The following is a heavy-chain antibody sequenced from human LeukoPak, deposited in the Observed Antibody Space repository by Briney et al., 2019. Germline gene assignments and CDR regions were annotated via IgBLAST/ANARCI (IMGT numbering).Heavy chain of an antibody. V-gene: IGHV3-53*01. J-gene: IGHJ6*03. CDR2: IYSGGST. CDR1: GFTVSSNY. CDR3: ASSPKTKRWLQRRDYYMDV. D-gene: IGHD5-24*01. Sequence: GGSLRLSCTVSGFTVSSNYMSWVRQAPGKGLEWVSVIYSGGSTYYADSVKGRFTISRDNSKNTLYLQMNSLRAEDTAVYYCASSPKTKRWLQRRDYYMDVWGKGTTVTISS.